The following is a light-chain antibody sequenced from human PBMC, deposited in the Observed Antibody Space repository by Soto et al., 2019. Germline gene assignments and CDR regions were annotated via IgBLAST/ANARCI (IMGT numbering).Light chain of an antibody. CDR2: WAS. Sequence: DFVMTQSPGSLSVSLGERATISCRSSRSVFYSPNSRDYLAWYQQKPGQPLKLLISWASSRESGVPARFSGSGYGTDFTLTIDSLQPEDVAVYYCQHYYEFPYTFGQGTNLQI. CDR1: RSVFYSPNSRDY. CDR3: QHYYEFPYT. J-gene: IGKJ2*01. V-gene: IGKV4-1*01.